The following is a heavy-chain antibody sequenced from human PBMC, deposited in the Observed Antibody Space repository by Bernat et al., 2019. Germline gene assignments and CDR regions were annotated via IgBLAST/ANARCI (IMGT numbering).Heavy chain of an antibody. V-gene: IGHV3-30*18. CDR1: GFTFSSYG. CDR2: ISYDGSNK. Sequence: QVQLVESGGGVVQPGRSLRLSGEAPGFTFSSYGMHWVRQAPAKGLEWVAVISYDGSNKYYADSVKGRFTISRDNSKNTLYLQMNSLRAEDTAVYYCAKDHAGFDPWGQGTLVTVSS. J-gene: IGHJ5*02. CDR3: AKDHAGFDP.